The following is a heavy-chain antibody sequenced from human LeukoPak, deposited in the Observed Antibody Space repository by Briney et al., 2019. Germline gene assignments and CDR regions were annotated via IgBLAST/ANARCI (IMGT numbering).Heavy chain of an antibody. Sequence: PSETLSLTCSVSGVSVSSIDYYWTWIRQPPGKGLEWIGYIYYSGSTNYNPSLKSRVTISVDTSKNQFSLKLSSVTAADTAVYYCARGDRQLWFPMGYWGQGTLVTVSS. CDR3: ARGDRQLWFPMGY. V-gene: IGHV4-61*08. J-gene: IGHJ4*02. D-gene: IGHD5-18*01. CDR1: GVSVSSIDYY. CDR2: IYYSGST.